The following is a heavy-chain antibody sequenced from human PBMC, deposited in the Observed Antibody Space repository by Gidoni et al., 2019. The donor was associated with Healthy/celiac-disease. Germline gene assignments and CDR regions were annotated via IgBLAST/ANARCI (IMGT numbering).Heavy chain of an antibody. V-gene: IGHV3-21*01. Sequence: EVQLVESGGGLVKPGGSLRLSCAASGFTFSSYSMNWVRQAPGKGLEWVSSISSSSSYIYYADSGKGRFTISRDNAKNSLYLQMNSLRAEDTAVYYCARDPYSSSPTPGGYWGQGTLVTVSS. CDR3: ARDPYSSSPTPGGY. CDR2: ISSSSSYI. CDR1: GFTFSSYS. D-gene: IGHD6-6*01. J-gene: IGHJ4*02.